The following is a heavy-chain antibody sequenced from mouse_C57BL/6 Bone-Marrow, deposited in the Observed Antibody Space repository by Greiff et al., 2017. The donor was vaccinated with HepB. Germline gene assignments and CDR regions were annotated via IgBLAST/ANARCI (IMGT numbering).Heavy chain of an antibody. D-gene: IGHD2-4*01. V-gene: IGHV5-6*01. J-gene: IGHJ3*01. CDR2: ISSGGSYT. CDR3: ARGYDSSWFAY. Sequence: EVNVVESGGDLVKPGGSLKLSCAASGFTFSSYGMSWVRQTPDKRLEWVATISSGGSYTYYPDSVKGRFTISRDNAKNTLYLQMSSLKSEDTAMYYCARGYDSSWFAYWGQGTLVTVSA. CDR1: GFTFSSYG.